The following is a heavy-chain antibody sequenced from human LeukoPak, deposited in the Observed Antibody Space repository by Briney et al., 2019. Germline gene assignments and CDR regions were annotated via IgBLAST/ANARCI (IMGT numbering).Heavy chain of an antibody. V-gene: IGHV4-30-2*01. CDR2: IYHSGST. D-gene: IGHD3-10*01. CDR3: ARGPLDMIRGVIISPADY. Sequence: SETLSLTCTVSGGSISSGGYYWSWIRQPPGKGLEWIGNIYHSGSTYYNPSLKSRVTISVDRSKNQFSLKLSSVTAADTAVYYCARGPLDMIRGVIISPADYWGQGTLVTVSS. CDR1: GGSISSGGYY. J-gene: IGHJ4*02.